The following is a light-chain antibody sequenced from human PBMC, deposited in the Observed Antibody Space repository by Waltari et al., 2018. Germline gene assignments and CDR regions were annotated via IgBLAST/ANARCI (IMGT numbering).Light chain of an antibody. CDR3: QSADSSGTSWV. CDR2: KDS. J-gene: IGLJ3*02. Sequence: SYELTQPPSVSVSPGQTARTTCSGDALPKQSAYWYQQKPGQAPVLVIYKDSERPSGIPERFSGSSSGTTVTLTISGVQAEDEADYYCQSADSSGTSWVFGGGTKLTVL. V-gene: IGLV3-25*03. CDR1: ALPKQS.